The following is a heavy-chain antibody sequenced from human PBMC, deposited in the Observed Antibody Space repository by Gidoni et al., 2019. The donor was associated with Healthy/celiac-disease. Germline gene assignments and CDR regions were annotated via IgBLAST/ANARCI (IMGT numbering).Heavy chain of an antibody. Sequence: QVQLQQWGAGLLKPSETLSLTCAVYGGSFSGYYWSWICQPPGKGLEWIGEINHSGSTNYNPSLKSRVTISVDTSKNQFSLKLSSVTAADTAVYYCAITYYYDSSGTDDYWGQGTLVTVSS. V-gene: IGHV4-34*01. CDR1: GGSFSGYY. D-gene: IGHD3-22*01. J-gene: IGHJ4*02. CDR3: AITYYYDSSGTDDY. CDR2: INHSGST.